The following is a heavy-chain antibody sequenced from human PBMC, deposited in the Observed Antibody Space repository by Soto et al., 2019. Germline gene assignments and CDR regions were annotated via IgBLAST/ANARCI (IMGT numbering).Heavy chain of an antibody. CDR2: ISGSGGST. CDR3: AKVLAMIVVGGIHDAFDI. CDR1: GFTFSSYA. V-gene: IGHV3-23*01. J-gene: IGHJ3*02. D-gene: IGHD3-22*01. Sequence: HPGGSLRLSCAASGFTFSSYAMSWVRQAPGKGLEWVSAISGSGGSTYYADSVKGRFTISRDNSKNTLYPQMNSLRAEDTAVYYCAKVLAMIVVGGIHDAFDIWGQGTMVTVSS.